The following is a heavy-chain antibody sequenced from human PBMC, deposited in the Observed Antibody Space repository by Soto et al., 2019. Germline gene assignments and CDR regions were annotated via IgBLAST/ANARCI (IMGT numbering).Heavy chain of an antibody. CDR1: GGSISSGDYY. V-gene: IGHV4-30-4*01. CDR2: IYYSGST. J-gene: IGHJ6*02. Sequence: SETLSLTCTVSGGSISSGDYYWSWIRQPPGKGLGWIGYIYYSGSTYYNPSLKSRVTISVDTSKNQFSLKLSSVTAADTAVYYCARDRGFGESYGMDVWGQGTTVTVSS. CDR3: ARDRGFGESYGMDV. D-gene: IGHD3-10*01.